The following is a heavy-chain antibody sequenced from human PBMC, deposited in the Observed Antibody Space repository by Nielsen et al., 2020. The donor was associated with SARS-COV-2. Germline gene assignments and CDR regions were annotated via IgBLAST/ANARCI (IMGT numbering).Heavy chain of an antibody. D-gene: IGHD3-3*01. CDR3: ARDLGQTIFGVVIPYYYYGMDV. Sequence: VRQAPGKGLEYVSGISSNGGSTYYANSVKGRFTISRDNAKNSLYLQMNSLRAEDTAVYYCARDLGQTIFGVVIPYYYYGMDVWGQGTTVTVSS. V-gene: IGHV3-64*01. J-gene: IGHJ6*02. CDR2: ISSNGGST.